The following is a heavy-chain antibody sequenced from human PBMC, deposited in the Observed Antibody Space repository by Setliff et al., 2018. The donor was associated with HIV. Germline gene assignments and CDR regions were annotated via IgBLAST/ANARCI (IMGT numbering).Heavy chain of an antibody. CDR1: GGSISSYY. CDR3: AREGWSDHYYYYMDV. D-gene: IGHD2-15*01. CDR2: IFSSGTT. J-gene: IGHJ6*03. Sequence: SETLSLPCSVSGGSISSYYWNWIRQPAGKGLEWIGRIFSSGTTNYNPSLQSRITMSVDTSKNQFSLKLNSVTAADTAVYYCAREGWSDHYYYYMDVWDKGTTVTVSS. V-gene: IGHV4-4*07.